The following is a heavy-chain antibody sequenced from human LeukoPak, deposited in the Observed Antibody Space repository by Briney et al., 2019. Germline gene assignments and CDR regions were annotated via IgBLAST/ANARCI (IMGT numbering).Heavy chain of an antibody. CDR2: IIPIFGTA. J-gene: IGHJ6*03. D-gene: IGHD6-13*01. Sequence: SVKVSCKASGGTFSSYAISWVRQAPGQGLEWMGGIIPIFGTANYAQKFQGRVTMTRNTSISTAYMELSSLRSEDTAVYYCARGGREAAAGTYYYYYYMDVWGKGTTVTISS. CDR3: ARGGREAAAGTYYYYYYMDV. V-gene: IGHV1-69*05. CDR1: GGTFSSYA.